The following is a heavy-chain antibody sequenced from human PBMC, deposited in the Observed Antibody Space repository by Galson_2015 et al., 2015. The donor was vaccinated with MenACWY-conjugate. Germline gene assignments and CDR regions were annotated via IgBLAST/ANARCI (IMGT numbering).Heavy chain of an antibody. V-gene: IGHV4-59*02. CDR2: IYYSGST. CDR1: GGSVRRYY. Sequence: ETLSLPCPVSGGSVRRYYWRWVRRPPGTGLEWIGYIYYSGSTNYNPSLKSRVTISVDTSKNQFSMKLSSVTAADTAVYYCARVYSSGWTPYYYYGIDFWGQGTMVTVSS. J-gene: IGHJ6*02. CDR3: ARVYSSGWTPYYYYGIDF. D-gene: IGHD6-19*01.